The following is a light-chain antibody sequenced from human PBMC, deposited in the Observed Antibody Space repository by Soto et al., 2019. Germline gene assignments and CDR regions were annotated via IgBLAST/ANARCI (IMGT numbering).Light chain of an antibody. CDR2: SGN. CDR3: AAWDESLNGVV. Sequence: QSVLTQPPSASGTPGQRVTISCSGSSSNVGSYTVYWYQQLPGTAPKVLIYSGNRRPSGVPARFSGSKSGTSASLAISGLQYEDEADYYCAAWDESLNGVVFGGGTKLTVL. CDR1: SSNVGSYT. V-gene: IGLV1-44*01. J-gene: IGLJ2*01.